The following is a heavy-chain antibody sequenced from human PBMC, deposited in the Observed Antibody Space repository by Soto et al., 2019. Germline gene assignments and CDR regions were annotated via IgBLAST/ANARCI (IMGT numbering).Heavy chain of an antibody. Sequence: QVQLVESGGGVVQPGRSLRLSCAASGFTFSSYGMHWVRQAPGKGLEWVAVISYDGSNKYYADSVKGRFTISRDNSKNTLYLQMNSLKAEDTAVYYCAKGGLVIDYWGQGTLGTVSS. V-gene: IGHV3-30*18. CDR1: GFTFSSYG. CDR3: AKGGLVIDY. D-gene: IGHD3-9*01. CDR2: ISYDGSNK. J-gene: IGHJ4*02.